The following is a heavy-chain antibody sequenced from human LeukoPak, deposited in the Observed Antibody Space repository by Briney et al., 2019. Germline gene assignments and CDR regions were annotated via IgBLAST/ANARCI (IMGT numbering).Heavy chain of an antibody. Sequence: SETLSLTCTVSGGSVSSGTYYWSWIRQPPGKGLEWIGYIYYSGSTKYNPSLKSRVTISADTSKNQFSLKLYSVTAADTAVYYCARDSLITAAGLVGMDVWGQGTTVTVSS. J-gene: IGHJ6*02. CDR3: ARDSLITAAGLVGMDV. V-gene: IGHV4-61*01. D-gene: IGHD6-13*01. CDR1: GGSVSSGTYY. CDR2: IYYSGST.